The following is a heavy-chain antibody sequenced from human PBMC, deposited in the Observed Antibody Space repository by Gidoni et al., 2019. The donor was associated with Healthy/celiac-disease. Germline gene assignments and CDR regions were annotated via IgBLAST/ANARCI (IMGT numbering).Heavy chain of an antibody. V-gene: IGHV3-33*01. CDR2: IVYYGSNK. D-gene: IGHD1-1*01. CDR1: GFTFSSYG. J-gene: IGHJ4*02. Sequence: QVQLVESGGGGVQPGRSLRLSCAASGFTFSSYGMHWVRQAPGKCLEWVAVIVYYGSNKYYADSVKGRFTISRDNSKNTLYLQMNSLRAEDTSVYYCARGNWNDWFDYWGQGTLVTVSS. CDR3: ARGNWNDWFDY.